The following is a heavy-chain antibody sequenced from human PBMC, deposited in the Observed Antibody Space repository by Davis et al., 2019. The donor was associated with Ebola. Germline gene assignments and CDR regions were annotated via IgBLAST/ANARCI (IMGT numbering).Heavy chain of an antibody. CDR2: IYPGDSDT. D-gene: IGHD4-23*01. CDR3: TRSISYRGSNSDY. CDR1: GYSFTSYW. Sequence: KVSCKGSGYSFTSYWIGWVRQMPGKGLEWMGIIYPGDSDTRYSPSFQGPVTISVDQSISTAYLQWSSLKASDTAMYYCTRSISYRGSNSDYWGQGTLVTVSS. J-gene: IGHJ4*02. V-gene: IGHV5-51*01.